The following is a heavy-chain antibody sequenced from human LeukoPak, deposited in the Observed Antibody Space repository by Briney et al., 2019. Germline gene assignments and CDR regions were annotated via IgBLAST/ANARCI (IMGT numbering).Heavy chain of an antibody. CDR2: IYYSGST. CDR1: GGSISGFY. J-gene: IGHJ5*02. CDR3: ARDLMDYYDSSGSNWFDP. D-gene: IGHD3-22*01. V-gene: IGHV4-59*12. Sequence: SETLSLTCTVSGGSISGFYWSWIRQPPGKALEWIGYIYYSGSTNYNPSLKSRVTISVDTSKNQFSLKLSSVTAADTAVYYCARDLMDYYDSSGSNWFDPWGQGTLVTVSS.